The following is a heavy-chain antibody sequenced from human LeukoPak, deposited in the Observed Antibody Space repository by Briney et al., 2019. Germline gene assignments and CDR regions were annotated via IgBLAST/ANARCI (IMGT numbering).Heavy chain of an antibody. D-gene: IGHD3-10*01. CDR3: ARHPGGRGMDV. J-gene: IGHJ6*04. Sequence: GESLKISRKGSGYSFSNYWIGCVRQMPGKGLEWMGIIYPGDYETRYCPAFEGQVTISADNSISTDYLQWSSLKASDTAIYYCARHPGGRGMDVWGKGTTVIISS. V-gene: IGHV5-51*01. CDR1: GYSFSNYW. CDR2: IYPGDYET.